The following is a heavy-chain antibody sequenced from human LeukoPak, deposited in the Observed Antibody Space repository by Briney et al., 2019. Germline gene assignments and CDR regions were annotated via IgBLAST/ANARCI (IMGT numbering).Heavy chain of an antibody. CDR3: ARHENTGDAHIYGFDY. V-gene: IGHV4-59*08. D-gene: IGHD7-27*01. Sequence: SETLSLTCTVSGGSISSYFWGWIRQPPGKGLEWIGYIYYGGSTKYNPSLQSRATISVDTSKNQFSLKLSSVTAADTAVYYCARHENTGDAHIYGFDYWGQGTLVTVSS. CDR2: IYYGGST. CDR1: GGSISSYF. J-gene: IGHJ4*02.